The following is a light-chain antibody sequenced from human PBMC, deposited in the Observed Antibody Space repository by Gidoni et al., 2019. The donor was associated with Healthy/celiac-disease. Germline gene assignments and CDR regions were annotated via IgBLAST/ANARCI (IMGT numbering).Light chain of an antibody. CDR1: QSISSW. Sequence: DIQMTQSPSTLSASVGDRVTITCRASQSISSWLAWYQQKPGKAPKLLIYKASSLESGVPSRFSGSVSGTEFTLTISSLQPDDFATYYCQQYNSYSPYTFGQXTKLEIK. CDR2: KAS. J-gene: IGKJ2*01. V-gene: IGKV1-5*03. CDR3: QQYNSYSPYT.